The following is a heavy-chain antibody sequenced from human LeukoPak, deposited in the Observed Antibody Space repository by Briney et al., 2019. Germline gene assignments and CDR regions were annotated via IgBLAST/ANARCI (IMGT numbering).Heavy chain of an antibody. CDR2: IKSKTHGGTT. Sequence: GESLRLSCTASGFTFINAWMSWVRQAPGKGLEWVGRIKSKTHGGTTDYAAPVKGRFTISRDDSKNTLYLQMNSLNTEDTAVYYCTFSYVAGVDVWAKGPRSPSP. CDR1: GFTFINAW. CDR3: TFSYVAGVDV. V-gene: IGHV3-15*01. D-gene: IGHD3-10*02. J-gene: IGHJ6*02.